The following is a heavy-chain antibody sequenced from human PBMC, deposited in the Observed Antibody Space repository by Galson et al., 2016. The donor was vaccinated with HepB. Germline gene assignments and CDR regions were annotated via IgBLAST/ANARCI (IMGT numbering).Heavy chain of an antibody. CDR3: ARERAKVIDY. V-gene: IGHV4-4*02. J-gene: IGHJ4*02. Sequence: SETLSLTCAVSGSSITSGNWWGWVRQPPGKGLEWIGEVHDSGTTNYNPSLKSRVTISKDQSKNQLSLILTPVTAADSAVYYCARERAKVIDYWGQGTLVTVSS. CDR2: VHDSGTT. CDR1: GSSITSGNW. D-gene: IGHD4/OR15-4a*01.